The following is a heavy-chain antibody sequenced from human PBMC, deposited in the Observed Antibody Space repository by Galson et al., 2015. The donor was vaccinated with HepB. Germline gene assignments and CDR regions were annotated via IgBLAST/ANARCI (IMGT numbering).Heavy chain of an antibody. V-gene: IGHV1-8*01. J-gene: IGHJ4*02. Sequence: SVKVSCKASVYTFTTYDFNWVRQATGQGPEWMGWMNPISGNTGYAQKFQGRVTMTRDTSISTIYMELSSLRSEDTAVCYCTRGPRNYGFDYWGQGTLVTVSS. D-gene: IGHD1-7*01. CDR1: VYTFTTYD. CDR3: TRGPRNYGFDY. CDR2: MNPISGNT.